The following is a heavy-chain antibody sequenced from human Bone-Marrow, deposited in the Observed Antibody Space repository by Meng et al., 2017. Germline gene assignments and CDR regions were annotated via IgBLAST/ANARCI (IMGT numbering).Heavy chain of an antibody. CDR1: GFTFGNAW. J-gene: IGHJ4*02. CDR2: IKSKTDGGTT. V-gene: IGHV3-15*01. Sequence: GESLKISCAASGFTFGNAWMSWVRQAPGKGLEWVGRIKSKTDGGTTDYAAPVKGRFTISRDDSKNTLYLQMNSLKTEDTAVYYCTTEGDVLLWFGETDYWGQGTLVTVSS. CDR3: TTEGDVLLWFGETDY. D-gene: IGHD3-10*01.